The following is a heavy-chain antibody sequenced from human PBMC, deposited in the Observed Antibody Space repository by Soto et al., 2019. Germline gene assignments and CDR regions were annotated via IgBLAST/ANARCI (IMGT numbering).Heavy chain of an antibody. V-gene: IGHV4-59*01. CDR3: ARSDFGVPLYNWFDP. J-gene: IGHJ5*02. D-gene: IGHD3-3*01. Sequence: SETLSLTCTVSGGSISSYYWSWIRQPPGKGLEWIGYIYYSGSTNYNPSLKSRVTISVDTSKNQFSLKLSSVTAADTAVYYCARSDFGVPLYNWFDPWGQGTLVTVS. CDR2: IYYSGST. CDR1: GGSISSYY.